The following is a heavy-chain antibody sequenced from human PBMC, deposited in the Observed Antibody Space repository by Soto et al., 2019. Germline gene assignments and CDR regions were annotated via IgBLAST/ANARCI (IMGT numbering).Heavy chain of an antibody. J-gene: IGHJ4*02. Sequence: TLETPSLTATVSGGYLPNSSGYLGWSRPAPGKGREWIGSVYYRGRRYSQSPVKGRVTISVDTSKNQFSLNLNSVTASDTAVYFCVSQRTTVITQAYFDYWGPGSLVKVSS. CDR1: GGYLPNSSGY. D-gene: IGHD4-4*01. CDR3: VSQRTTVITQAYFDY. CDR2: VYYRGRR. V-gene: IGHV4-39*01.